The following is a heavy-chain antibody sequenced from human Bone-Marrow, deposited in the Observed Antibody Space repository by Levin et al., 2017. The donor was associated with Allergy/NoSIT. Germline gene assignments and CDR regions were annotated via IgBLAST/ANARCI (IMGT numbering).Heavy chain of an antibody. CDR2: ISNDGSDK. D-gene: IGHD6-19*01. V-gene: IGHV3-30*04. CDR3: ARDLWDGGWSYYGLDV. Sequence: GGSLRLSCEASGFTLRTYAMDWVRQAPGKGLEWVAVISNDGSDKYYADSVKGRFTISRDNSKNTLYLQMNSLRADDTAVYYCARDLWDGGWSYYGLDVWGQGTTVTVSS. CDR1: GFTLRTYA. J-gene: IGHJ6*02.